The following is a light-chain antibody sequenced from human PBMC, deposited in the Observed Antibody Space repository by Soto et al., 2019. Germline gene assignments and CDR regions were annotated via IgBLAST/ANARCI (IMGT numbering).Light chain of an antibody. J-gene: IGLJ3*02. CDR1: SSNIGSKT. Sequence: QTVVTQPPSASGTPGQRVTISCSGSSSNIGSKTVNWYQQLPGTAPKLLIYRDNQRPSGVPDRFSGSKSGTSASLAISGLQSEDEADYYCVAWDDSLNGWVFGGGTKVTVL. CDR2: RDN. CDR3: VAWDDSLNGWV. V-gene: IGLV1-44*01.